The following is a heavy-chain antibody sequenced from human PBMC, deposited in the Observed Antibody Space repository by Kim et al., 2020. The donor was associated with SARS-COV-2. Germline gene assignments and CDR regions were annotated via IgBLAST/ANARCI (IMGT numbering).Heavy chain of an antibody. V-gene: IGHV3-30*18. D-gene: IGHD6-13*01. Sequence: GGSLRLSCAASGFTFSSYGMHWVRQAPGKGLEWVAVISYDGSNKYYADSVKGRFTISRDNSKNTLYLQMNSLRAEDTAVYYCAKDGRIAAAGTGWFDPWGQGTLVTVSS. J-gene: IGHJ5*02. CDR1: GFTFSSYG. CDR3: AKDGRIAAAGTGWFDP. CDR2: ISYDGSNK.